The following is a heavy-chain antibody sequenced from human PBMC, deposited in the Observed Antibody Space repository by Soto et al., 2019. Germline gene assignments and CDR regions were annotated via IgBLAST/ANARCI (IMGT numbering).Heavy chain of an antibody. CDR1: GYSFAGYW. J-gene: IGHJ4*02. Sequence: PGESLKISCKGSGYSFAGYWITWVRQMPGKGLGWMGRIDPRDSQTYYSPSFRGHVTISAAKSITTVFLQWSSLRASDTAMYYCARQIYDSDSGPNFQYYFDSWGQGTLVTVYS. D-gene: IGHD3-22*01. CDR3: ARQIYDSDSGPNFQYYFDS. V-gene: IGHV5-10-1*01. CDR2: IDPRDSQT.